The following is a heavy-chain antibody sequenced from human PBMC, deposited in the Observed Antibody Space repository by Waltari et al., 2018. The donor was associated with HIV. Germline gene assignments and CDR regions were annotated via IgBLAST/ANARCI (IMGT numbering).Heavy chain of an antibody. Sequence: QVQLVQSGAELKTPGASVEFSCRASGYSFTAYYIHWVRQAPGQGLQGMVRIKPISGSTNIPLSFQGRITMTRDTSSGAVFTELRGLKFNDTALYYGARGESVAVSNIPPGYRFDFWGQGTLITVSS. J-gene: IGHJ4*02. V-gene: IGHV1-2*06. CDR3: ARGESVAVSNIPPGYRFDF. D-gene: IGHD2-15*01. CDR1: GYSFTAYY. CDR2: IKPISGST.